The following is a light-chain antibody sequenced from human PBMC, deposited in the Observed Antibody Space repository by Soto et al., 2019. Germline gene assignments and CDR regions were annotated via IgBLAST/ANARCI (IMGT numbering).Light chain of an antibody. Sequence: DIQMTQSPSTLSSSVGDIFTITCRASQSIITWLAWFQQKPGKAPNLLIYKASSLKSGVPSRFSGSGSGTEFTLTISSLQPDDFATYYCQQYDTYWTFGQGTKVDI. CDR3: QQYDTYWT. CDR2: KAS. V-gene: IGKV1-5*03. J-gene: IGKJ1*01. CDR1: QSIITW.